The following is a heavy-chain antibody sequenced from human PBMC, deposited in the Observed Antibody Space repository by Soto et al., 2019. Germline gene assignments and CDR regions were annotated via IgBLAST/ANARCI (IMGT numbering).Heavy chain of an antibody. V-gene: IGHV4-31*03. D-gene: IGHD4-17*01. CDR1: GGSISSSSYY. CDR2: IYGSGST. J-gene: IGHJ6*02. Sequence: PSETLSLTCTVSGGSISSSSYYWGWIRQHPGKGLEWIGYIYGSGSTYYNPSLKSRLIMSLDTSKNQLSLKLTSVTAADTAVYYCARVNLDYVTGMDVWGPGTTVTVSS. CDR3: ARVNLDYVTGMDV.